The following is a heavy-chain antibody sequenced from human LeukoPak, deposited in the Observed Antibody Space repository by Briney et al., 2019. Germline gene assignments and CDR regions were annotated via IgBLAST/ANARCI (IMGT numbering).Heavy chain of an antibody. CDR2: IYHSGST. CDR1: GGSISSSNW. J-gene: IGHJ4*02. V-gene: IGHV4-4*02. CDR3: ARGGGFGSGLFDY. D-gene: IGHD3-10*01. Sequence: SETLSLTCAVSGGSISSSNWWSWVRQPPGKGLEWIGEIYHSGSTNYNPSLKSRVTISVDKSKNQFSLKLSSVTAADTAVYSCARGGGFGSGLFDYWGQGTLVTVSS.